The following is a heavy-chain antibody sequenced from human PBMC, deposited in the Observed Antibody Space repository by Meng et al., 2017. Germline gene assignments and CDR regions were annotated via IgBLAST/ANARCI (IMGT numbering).Heavy chain of an antibody. J-gene: IGHJ4*02. CDR1: GGSSNGYY. Sequence: QWGTGWWRPSEALSRACSDDGGSSNGYYWTWIRQPPGKALEWVGDINHSGSTNYYPSLKSRVTISLDTSKNQFSLKLRSVTAADTAVYFCARGFYSSGWNTFDYWGQGTLVTVSS. D-gene: IGHD6-19*01. CDR3: ARGFYSSGWNTFDY. CDR2: INHSGST. V-gene: IGHV4-34*01.